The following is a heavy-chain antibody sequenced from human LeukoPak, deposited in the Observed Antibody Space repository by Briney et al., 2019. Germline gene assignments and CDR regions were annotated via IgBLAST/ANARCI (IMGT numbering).Heavy chain of an antibody. V-gene: IGHV3-23*01. Sequence: GGSLRLSCGASGFTFNISAINWVRQAPGKGLEWVSSISASGSGTFYADSVKGRFAISRDNSRNMVFLLMNTLRAEDTAIYYCAKVITDCSSTSCFLPYAFDFWGQGTMVAVSS. CDR2: ISASGSGT. CDR3: AKVITDCSSTSCFLPYAFDF. J-gene: IGHJ3*01. D-gene: IGHD2-2*01. CDR1: GFTFNISA.